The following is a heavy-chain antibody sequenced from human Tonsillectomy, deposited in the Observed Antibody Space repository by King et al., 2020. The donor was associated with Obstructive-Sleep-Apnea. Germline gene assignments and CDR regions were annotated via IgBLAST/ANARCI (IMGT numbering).Heavy chain of an antibody. V-gene: IGHV4-59*01. Sequence: VQLQESGPGLVKPSETLSLTCSVSGDSMSGYYWSWIRQSPGKGLEWIGYIYYSGTTNYNPSLKSRVTISVDTTKKQVYLKMSSVTAADTAMYYCAGGGXXXXXTXGXXXXWGQGTXXTX. CDR2: IYYSGTT. J-gene: IGHJ1*01. CDR3: AGGGXXXXXTXGXXXX. CDR1: GDSMSGYY.